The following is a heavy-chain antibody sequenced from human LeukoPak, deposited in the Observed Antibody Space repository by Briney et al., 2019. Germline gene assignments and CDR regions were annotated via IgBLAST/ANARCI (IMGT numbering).Heavy chain of an antibody. D-gene: IGHD2-2*01. CDR2: ISAYNGNT. J-gene: IGHJ3*02. Sequence: ASVKVSCKASGYTFTSYGISSVRQAPGQGLEWMGWISAYNGNTNYAQKLQGRVTMTTDTSTSTAYMELRSLRSDDTAVYYCAREIGVYCSSTSCYPDDAFDIWGQGTMVTVSS. CDR3: AREIGVYCSSTSCYPDDAFDI. V-gene: IGHV1-18*01. CDR1: GYTFTSYG.